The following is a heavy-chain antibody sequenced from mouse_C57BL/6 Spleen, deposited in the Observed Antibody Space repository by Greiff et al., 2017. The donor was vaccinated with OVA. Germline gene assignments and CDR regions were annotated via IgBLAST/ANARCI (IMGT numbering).Heavy chain of an antibody. CDR3: VRAYYDYGDWYFEV. CDR1: GFSFNTYA. Sequence: EVQGVESGGGLVQPKGSLKLSCAASGFSFNTYAMNWVRQAPGKGLEWVARIRSKSNNYATYYADSVKDRFTISRDDSESMLYLQMNNLKTEDTAMYYCVRAYYDYGDWYFEVWGTGTTVTVAS. J-gene: IGHJ1*03. D-gene: IGHD2-4*01. CDR2: IRSKSNNYAT. V-gene: IGHV10-1*01.